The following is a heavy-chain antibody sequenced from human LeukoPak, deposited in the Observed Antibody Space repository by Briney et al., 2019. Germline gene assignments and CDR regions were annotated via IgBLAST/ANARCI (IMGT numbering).Heavy chain of an antibody. CDR3: AREYDSSGYNQD. CDR2: IYSGGST. J-gene: IGHJ4*02. Sequence: QSGGSLRLSCAASGFTVSSNYMSWVRQAPGKGLEWVSVIYSGGSTYYADSVKGRFTISRDNSKNTLYLQMNSLRAEDTAVYYCAREYDSSGYNQDWGQGTLVTVSS. CDR1: GFTVSSNY. D-gene: IGHD3-22*01. V-gene: IGHV3-66*01.